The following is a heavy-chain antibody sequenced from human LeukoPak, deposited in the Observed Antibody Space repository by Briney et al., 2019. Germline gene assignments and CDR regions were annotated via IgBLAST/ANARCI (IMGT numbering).Heavy chain of an antibody. CDR2: ISSSSSYI. CDR1: GFTFSSYA. D-gene: IGHD2-15*01. CDR3: ARVVAWLEFDY. V-gene: IGHV3-21*01. Sequence: GGSLRLSCAASGFTFSSYAMSWVRQAPGKGLEWVSSISSSSSYIYYADSVKGRFTISRDNAKSSLYLQMNSLRAEDTAVYYCARVVAWLEFDYWGQGTLVTVSS. J-gene: IGHJ4*02.